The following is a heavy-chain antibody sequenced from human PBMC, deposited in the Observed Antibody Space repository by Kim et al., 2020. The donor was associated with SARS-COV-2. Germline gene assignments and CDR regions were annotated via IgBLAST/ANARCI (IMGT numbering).Heavy chain of an antibody. D-gene: IGHD2-2*01. V-gene: IGHV3-23*01. J-gene: IGHJ4*02. Sequence: SVKGRFAISRDNSKDTLFLQMNSLRVEDTAVYYCARDERYSSNNNCYWGSWGQGTLVTVSS. CDR3: ARDERYSSNNNCYWGS.